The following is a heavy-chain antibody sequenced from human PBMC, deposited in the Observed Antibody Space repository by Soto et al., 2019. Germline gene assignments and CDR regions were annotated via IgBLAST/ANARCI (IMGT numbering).Heavy chain of an antibody. D-gene: IGHD4-17*01. CDR1: GNTFTEYG. J-gene: IGHJ4*02. CDR2: ISPYNGKT. Sequence: QVQLVQSGAEVTQPGASVKVSCKTSGNTFTEYGISWFRQAPGQGLEWMGWISPYNGKTNYIQEFQDRVTITTDTSSTTVYMDLRTLKSDDTAIYFCARAHYGDTKIYSFDHWGQGTLVTVSS. V-gene: IGHV1-18*01. CDR3: ARAHYGDTKIYSFDH.